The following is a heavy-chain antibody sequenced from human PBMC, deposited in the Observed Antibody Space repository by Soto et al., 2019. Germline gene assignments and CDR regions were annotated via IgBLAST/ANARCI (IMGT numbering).Heavy chain of an antibody. J-gene: IGHJ5*02. CDR2: MNPNSGNT. CDR1: GYTFTSYD. D-gene: IGHD6-19*01. CDR3: ARTQYSSGWYWTGFDP. Sequence: GASVKVSCKASGYTFTSYDINWVRQATGQGLEWMGWMNPNSGNTGYAQKFKGRVTMTRNTSISTAYMKQSSLRSEDTAVYYCARTQYSSGWYWTGFDPWGQGTLVTVSS. V-gene: IGHV1-8*01.